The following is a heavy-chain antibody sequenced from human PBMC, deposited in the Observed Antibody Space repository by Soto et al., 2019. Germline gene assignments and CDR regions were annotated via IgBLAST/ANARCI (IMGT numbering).Heavy chain of an antibody. CDR2: VSGSGGGT. D-gene: IGHD2-21*02. Sequence: GSLGLSCAASGFTFNTYGMTWVRQAPGKGLEWVSTVSGSGGGTYYADSVKGRFTISRVNSKNTMYLQMSNLRAEDTAVYFCARIGPYCGGDCYPDFDFWGLGTPVTVSS. V-gene: IGHV3-23*01. CDR3: ARIGPYCGGDCYPDFDF. J-gene: IGHJ4*02. CDR1: GFTFNTYG.